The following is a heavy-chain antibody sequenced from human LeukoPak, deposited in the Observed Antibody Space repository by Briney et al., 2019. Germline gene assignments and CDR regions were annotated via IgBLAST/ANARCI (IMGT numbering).Heavy chain of an antibody. CDR3: TSPQGDY. CDR1: GFTFSGSA. CDR2: IRSKANSYAT. V-gene: IGHV3-73*01. J-gene: IGHJ4*02. Sequence: GGSLRLPCAASGFTFSGSAMHWVRQASGKGLEWVSRIRSKANSYATAYAALVKGRFTISRDDSKNTAYLQMNSLKTEDTAVYYCTSPQGDYWGQGTLVTVSS.